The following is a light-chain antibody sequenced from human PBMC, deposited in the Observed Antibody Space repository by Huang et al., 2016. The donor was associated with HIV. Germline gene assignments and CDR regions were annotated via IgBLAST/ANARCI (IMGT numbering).Light chain of an antibody. J-gene: IGKJ1*01. V-gene: IGKV3-20*01. CDR1: QSVGSNF. CDR3: QQYTRSPPT. Sequence: DIVLTQSPGTLSLSPGERATLACRASQSVGSNFLGWYQQKPVQAPRLLIYDASYRAAGIPSGWSGGGSGTDFTLTSSRLDPEDFAVYYCQQYTRSPPTFGQGTRVEI. CDR2: DAS.